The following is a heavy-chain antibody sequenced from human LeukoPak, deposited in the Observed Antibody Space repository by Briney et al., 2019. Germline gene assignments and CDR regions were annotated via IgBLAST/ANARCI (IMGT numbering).Heavy chain of an antibody. Sequence: GGSLRLSCAASGFTFTSYAMSWVRQAPGKGLEWVTLISGSGDSTYYADSVKGRFTISRGNSKNTLSLQMNSLRAEDTAVYYCAKRGYSSGWQFDYWGQGTLVTVSS. V-gene: IGHV3-23*01. J-gene: IGHJ4*02. D-gene: IGHD6-19*01. CDR2: ISGSGDST. CDR3: AKRGYSSGWQFDY. CDR1: GFTFTSYA.